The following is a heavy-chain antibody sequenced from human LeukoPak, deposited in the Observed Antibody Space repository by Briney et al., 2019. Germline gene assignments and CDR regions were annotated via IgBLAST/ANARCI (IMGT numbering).Heavy chain of an antibody. CDR3: ARDGYISSYWYFDL. Sequence: SETLSLTCTVSGGSISSGGYYWSWIRQPPGKGLEWVGYMFHSGSTYYNPSLKSRLTMSADTSKNQVSLRLSSVTAADTAVYYCARDGYISSYWYFDLWGRGTLVTVSS. V-gene: IGHV4-30-2*01. J-gene: IGHJ2*01. CDR1: GGSISSGGYY. CDR2: MFHSGST. D-gene: IGHD5-24*01.